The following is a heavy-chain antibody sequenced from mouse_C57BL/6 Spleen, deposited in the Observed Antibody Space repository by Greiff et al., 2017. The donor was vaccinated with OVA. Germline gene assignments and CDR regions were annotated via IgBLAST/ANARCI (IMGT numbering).Heavy chain of an antibody. CDR2: ISSGGDYI. Sequence: EVKLVESGAGLVKPGGSLKLSCAASGFTFSSYAMSWVRQTPEKRLEWVAYISSGGDYIYYADTVKGRFTISRDNARNTLYLQMSSLKSEDTAMYYCTRYYSLYYAMDYWGQGTSVTVSS. V-gene: IGHV5-9-1*02. J-gene: IGHJ4*01. D-gene: IGHD1-1*01. CDR1: GFTFSSYA. CDR3: TRYYSLYYAMDY.